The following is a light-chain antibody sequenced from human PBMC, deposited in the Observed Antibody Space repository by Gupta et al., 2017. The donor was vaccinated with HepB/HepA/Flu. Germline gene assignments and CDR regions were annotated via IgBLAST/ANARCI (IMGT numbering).Light chain of an antibody. CDR1: SAITVGTYR. CDR3: MIWHSSAWV. J-gene: IGLJ3*02. Sequence: QAVLPPSPSPSASPVAPASLTRPFRSAITVGTYRIYWYQQKPGSPPQYLLRYKSDSDKQQGSGVPSRFSGSKDASANAGILLISGLQSEDEADYYCMIWHSSAWVFGGGTKLTVL. CDR2: YKSDSDK. V-gene: IGLV5-45*01.